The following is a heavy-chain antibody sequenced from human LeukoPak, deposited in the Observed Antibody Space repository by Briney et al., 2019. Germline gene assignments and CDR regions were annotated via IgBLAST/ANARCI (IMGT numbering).Heavy chain of an antibody. V-gene: IGHV3-21*01. Sequence: KPGGSLRLSCAASGFTFSSYSMNWVRQAPGKGLEWVSSISSSSSYIYYADSVKGRFTISRDNAKNSLYLQMNSLRAEDTAVYYCAGDQGLRFPYYYYYMDVWGKGTTVTVSS. J-gene: IGHJ6*03. CDR2: ISSSSSYI. D-gene: IGHD5-12*01. CDR1: GFTFSSYS. CDR3: AGDQGLRFPYYYYYMDV.